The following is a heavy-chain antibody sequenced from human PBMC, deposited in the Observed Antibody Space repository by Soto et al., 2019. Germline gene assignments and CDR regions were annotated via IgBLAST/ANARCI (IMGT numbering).Heavy chain of an antibody. CDR2: ISYDGSNK. V-gene: IGHV3-30*18. CDR1: GFTFNSYG. D-gene: IGHD4-17*01. Sequence: QVQLVESGGGVVQPGRSLRLSCAASGFTFNSYGMHWVRQAPGKGLEWVAVISYDGSNKYYADSVKGRFTISRDNSKNTLYLQMNSLSAQDTAVYYCEKGQVTVGTPGYFQHWGQGTLVTVSS. J-gene: IGHJ1*01. CDR3: EKGQVTVGTPGYFQH.